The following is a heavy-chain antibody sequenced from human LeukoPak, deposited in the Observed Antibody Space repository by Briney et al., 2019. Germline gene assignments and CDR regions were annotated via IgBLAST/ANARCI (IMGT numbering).Heavy chain of an antibody. CDR2: IKTDGSRT. V-gene: IGHV3-74*01. CDR3: ARHLHQQWLVLGYYYGVDV. D-gene: IGHD6-19*01. Sequence: PGGSLRLSCAASGFTFSSYWMHWVRQAPGKGLVWVSRIKTDGSRTSYADSVKGRFTISRDNAKNTLYLQMNSLRAEDTAVYYCARHLHQQWLVLGYYYGVDVWGQGTTVTVSS. CDR1: GFTFSSYW. J-gene: IGHJ6*02.